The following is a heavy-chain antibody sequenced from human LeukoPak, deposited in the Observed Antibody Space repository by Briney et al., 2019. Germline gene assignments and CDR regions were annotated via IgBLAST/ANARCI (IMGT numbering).Heavy chain of an antibody. CDR3: ARGPAGSGAYYYYYYMDV. V-gene: IGHV4-59*11. D-gene: IGHD6-19*01. CDR1: GGSISSHY. Sequence: PSETLSLTCTVSGGSISSHYWSWIRQPPGKGLEWIGYIYYSGSTNYNPSLKSRVTISVDTSKNQFSLKLSSVTAADTAVYYCARGPAGSGAYYYYYYMDVWGKGTRSPSP. CDR2: IYYSGST. J-gene: IGHJ6*03.